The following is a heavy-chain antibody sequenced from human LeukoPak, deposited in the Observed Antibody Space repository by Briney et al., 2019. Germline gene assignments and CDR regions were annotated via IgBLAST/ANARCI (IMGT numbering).Heavy chain of an antibody. CDR3: ARAGGGSVFRVLYGMDV. D-gene: IGHD3-16*01. V-gene: IGHV3-30-3*01. Sequence: LSLTCAVSGGSISSSNWWSWVRQPPGKGLEWVAVISYDGSNKYYADSVKGRFTISRDNSKNTLYLQMNSLRAEDTAVYYCARAGGGSVFRVLYGMDVWGQGTTVTVSS. CDR1: GGSISSSN. CDR2: ISYDGSNK. J-gene: IGHJ6*02.